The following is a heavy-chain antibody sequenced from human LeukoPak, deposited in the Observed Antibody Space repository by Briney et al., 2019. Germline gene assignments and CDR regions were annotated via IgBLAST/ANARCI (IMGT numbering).Heavy chain of an antibody. CDR3: ARDRFGGDYEVDY. CDR1: RFTFSDYY. V-gene: IGHV3-11*01. Sequence: PGGSLRLSCAASRFTFSDYYMNWIRQAPGKGLEWVSYISSSGRTIYYADSVKGRFTISRDNAKNSLYLQMNSLRAEDTAVYYCARDRFGGDYEVDYWGQGTLVTVSS. D-gene: IGHD4-17*01. J-gene: IGHJ4*02. CDR2: ISSSGRTI.